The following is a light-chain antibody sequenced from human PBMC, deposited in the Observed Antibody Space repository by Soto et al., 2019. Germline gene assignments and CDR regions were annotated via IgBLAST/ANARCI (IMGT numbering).Light chain of an antibody. CDR1: QSVSSN. V-gene: IGKV3-20*01. CDR2: GAS. CDR3: QQYGASPWT. J-gene: IGKJ1*01. Sequence: EIVMTQSTATLSVSAGERATLSCRASQSVSSNLAWYQQKPGQAPRLLIFGASTGATGIPDRFSGSGSGTDFTLTISRLEPEDFAVYHCQQYGASPWTFGQGTKVDIK.